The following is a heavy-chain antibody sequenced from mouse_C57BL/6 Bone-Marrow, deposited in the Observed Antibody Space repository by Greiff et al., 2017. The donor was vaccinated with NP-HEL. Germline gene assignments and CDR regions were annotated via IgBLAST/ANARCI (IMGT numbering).Heavy chain of an antibody. CDR3: TGPLGLRRAY. V-gene: IGHV6-3*01. CDR2: IRLKSDNYAT. Sequence: EVKLMESGGGLVQPGGSMKLSCVASGFTFSNYWMNWVRQSPEKGLEWVAQIRLKSDNYATHYAESVKGRFTISRDDSKSSVYLQMNNLRAEDTGIYYCTGPLGLRRAYWGQGTLVTVSA. D-gene: IGHD2-2*01. J-gene: IGHJ3*01. CDR1: GFTFSNYW.